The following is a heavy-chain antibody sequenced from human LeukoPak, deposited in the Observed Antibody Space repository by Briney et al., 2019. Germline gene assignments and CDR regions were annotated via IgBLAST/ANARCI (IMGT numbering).Heavy chain of an antibody. CDR3: ASRSRTGRDY. Sequence: GGSLRLSCAASGFTFSSFSMNWVRQAPGKGLEWVSSISSSSNYIYYADSVRGRFTISRDNAKNSLSLQMNSLRVEDTAVYYCASRSRTGRDYWGQGALVTVSS. CDR1: GFTFSSFS. J-gene: IGHJ4*02. CDR2: ISSSSNYI. D-gene: IGHD1-1*01. V-gene: IGHV3-21*04.